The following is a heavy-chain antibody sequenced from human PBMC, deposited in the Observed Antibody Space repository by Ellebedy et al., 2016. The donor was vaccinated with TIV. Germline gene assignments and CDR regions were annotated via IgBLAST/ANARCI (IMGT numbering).Heavy chain of an antibody. CDR1: GYNFSSYW. V-gene: IGHV5-10-1*01. J-gene: IGHJ2*01. CDR2: INPSDSDT. D-gene: IGHD6-13*01. CDR3: ARHGKGVAGYWFFDV. Sequence: GESLKISCKGSGYNFSSYWISWVRQMPGKGLEWMGKINPSDSDTTYSPSFQGHVSFSADTSISTAYLQWSGLKASDTAMYYCARHGKGVAGYWFFDVWGRGTLVTVSS.